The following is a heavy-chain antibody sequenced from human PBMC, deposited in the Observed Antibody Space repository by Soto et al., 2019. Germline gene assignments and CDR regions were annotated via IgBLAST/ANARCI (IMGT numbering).Heavy chain of an antibody. J-gene: IGHJ5*02. D-gene: IGHD2-15*01. CDR1: GFTFTSSA. V-gene: IGHV1-58*02. CDR3: AAESLRGIQEGPGFDP. Sequence: GASVKVSCKASGFTFTSSAMQWVRQARGQRLEWIGWIVVGSGNTNYAQKFQERVTITRDMSTSTAYMELSSLRSEDTAVYYCAAESLRGIQEGPGFDPWGQGTLVTVSS. CDR2: IVVGSGNT.